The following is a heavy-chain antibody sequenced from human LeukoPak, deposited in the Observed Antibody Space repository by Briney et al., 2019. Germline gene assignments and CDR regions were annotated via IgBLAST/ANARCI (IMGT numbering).Heavy chain of an antibody. CDR2: IYYSGST. Sequence: PSETLSPTCNVSGGSISSYYWSWIRQPAGKGLEWIGYIYYSGSTNYNPSLKSRVTISVDTSKNRFSLKLSSVTAADTAVYYCARHSVYSSSLDYWGQGTLVTVSS. J-gene: IGHJ4*02. CDR3: ARHSVYSSSLDY. V-gene: IGHV4-59*01. D-gene: IGHD6-6*01. CDR1: GGSISSYY.